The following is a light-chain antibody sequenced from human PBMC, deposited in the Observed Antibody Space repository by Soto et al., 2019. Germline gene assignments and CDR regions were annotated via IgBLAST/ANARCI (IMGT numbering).Light chain of an antibody. CDR1: SSDVGSYNL. J-gene: IGLJ1*01. CDR3: CSYAGSSTFYV. CDR2: EGS. Sequence: QSALAQPASVSGSPGQSITISCTGTSSDVGSYNLVSWYQQHPGKAPKLMIYEGSKPPSGVSNRFSGSKSGNTASLTISRLQAEDEADYYCCSYAGSSTFYVFGTGTKVTVL. V-gene: IGLV2-23*01.